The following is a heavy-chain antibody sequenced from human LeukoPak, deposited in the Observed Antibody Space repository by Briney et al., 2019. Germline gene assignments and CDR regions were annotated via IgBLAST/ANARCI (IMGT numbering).Heavy chain of an antibody. CDR3: AKGGYDILTGYDSPSDY. CDR1: GYTFTSYG. J-gene: IGHJ4*02. Sequence: ASVEVSCKASGYTFTSYGISWVRQAPGQGLEWMGWISAYNGNTNYAQKLQGRVTMTTDTSTSTAYMELRSLRSDDTAVYYCAKGGYDILTGYDSPSDYWGQGTLVTVSS. D-gene: IGHD3-9*01. V-gene: IGHV1-18*04. CDR2: ISAYNGNT.